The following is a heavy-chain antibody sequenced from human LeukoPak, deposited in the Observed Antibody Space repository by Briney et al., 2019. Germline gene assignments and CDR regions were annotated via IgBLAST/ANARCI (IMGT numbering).Heavy chain of an antibody. V-gene: IGHV3-21*01. CDR1: GFTFSSYS. CDR2: ISSSSSYI. CDR3: ARDEYVDTAMA. D-gene: IGHD5-18*01. Sequence: KPGESLRLSCAASGFTFSSYSMNWVRQAPGKGLEWVSSISSSSSYIYYADSVKGRFTISRDNAKNSLYLPMNSLRAEDTAVYYCARDEYVDTAMAWGQGTLVTVSS. J-gene: IGHJ5*02.